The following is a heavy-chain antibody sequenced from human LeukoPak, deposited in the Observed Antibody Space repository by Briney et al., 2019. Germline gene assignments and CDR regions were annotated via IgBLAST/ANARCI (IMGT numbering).Heavy chain of an antibody. J-gene: IGHJ4*02. V-gene: IGHV3-21*01. Sequence: GGSLRLSCAASGFTFSDYSMNWVRQAPGKGLEWVSSISSSSSYIYYADSVKGRFTISRDNAKKSLFLQMNSLRAEDTAVYYCARGLRFLEWCDYWGQGTLVTVSS. CDR2: ISSSSSYI. CDR1: GFTFSDYS. D-gene: IGHD3-3*01. CDR3: ARGLRFLEWCDY.